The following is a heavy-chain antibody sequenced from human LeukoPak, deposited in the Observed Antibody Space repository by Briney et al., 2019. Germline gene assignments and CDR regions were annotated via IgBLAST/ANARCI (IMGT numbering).Heavy chain of an antibody. V-gene: IGHV3-33*07. Sequence: GGSLRLSCAASGFTFSSYGMYWVRQAPGKGLEWVAVIWYDGSHKSYANSVKGRFTISRDNPKNILYLHMNSLRADDTALYFCARDRGYSSTWSFGKHYYMDVWGKGTTVTVSS. CDR1: GFTFSSYG. D-gene: IGHD6-13*01. CDR2: IWYDGSHK. CDR3: ARDRGYSSTWSFGKHYYMDV. J-gene: IGHJ6*03.